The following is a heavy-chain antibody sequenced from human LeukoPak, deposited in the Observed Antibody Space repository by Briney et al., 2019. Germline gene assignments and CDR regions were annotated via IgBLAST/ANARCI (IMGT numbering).Heavy chain of an antibody. CDR1: SGSISSYAYF. J-gene: IGHJ4*02. V-gene: IGHV4-39*07. CDR2: IYYSGST. D-gene: IGHD3-22*01. Sequence: PSETLSLTCTVSSGSISSYAYFWGWIRQPPGKALEWIRTIYYSGSTYYNPSLESRVTISVDTSKNQFSLRLSSVTAADTAVYYCAKTHFYNSSGYYFPFDSWSQGTLVTVSS. CDR3: AKTHFYNSSGYYFPFDS.